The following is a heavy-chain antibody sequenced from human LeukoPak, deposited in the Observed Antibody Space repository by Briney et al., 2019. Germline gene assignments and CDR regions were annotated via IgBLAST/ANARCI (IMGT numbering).Heavy chain of an antibody. Sequence: SVKVSCKASGGTFISYAISWVRQAPGQGLEWMGGIIPIFGTANYAQKFQGRVTITADESTSTAYMELSSLRSEDTAVYYCARAYSSGYHRPWDYWGQGTLVTVSS. J-gene: IGHJ4*02. CDR1: GGTFISYA. CDR3: ARAYSSGYHRPWDY. CDR2: IIPIFGTA. V-gene: IGHV1-69*13. D-gene: IGHD3-22*01.